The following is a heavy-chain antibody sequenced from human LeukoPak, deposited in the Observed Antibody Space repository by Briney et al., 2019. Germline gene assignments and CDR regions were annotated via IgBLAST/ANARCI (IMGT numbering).Heavy chain of an antibody. CDR3: ARDRIMPSAGEPFDY. Sequence: GGSLRLSCAASGFTVSSNYMTWVRQAPGKGLEWVSVIYTYGSTYYADSVKGRFTISRDNSENTLFLQMNSLRAEDTAVYYCARDRIMPSAGEPFDYWGQGTLVTVSS. CDR1: GFTVSSNY. V-gene: IGHV3-66*01. J-gene: IGHJ4*02. CDR2: IYTYGST. D-gene: IGHD3-16*01.